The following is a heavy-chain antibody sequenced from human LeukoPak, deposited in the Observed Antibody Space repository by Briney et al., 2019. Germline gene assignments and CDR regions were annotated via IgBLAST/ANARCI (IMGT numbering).Heavy chain of an antibody. V-gene: IGHV3-23*01. D-gene: IGHD4-23*01. CDR3: PKPLLTPGN. J-gene: IGHJ4*02. Sequence: GGSLSLSCTTSGFIFAKYAMAWVRQSPGKGLECVSTISASGADTYYADSVRRRFTIPRDNSRNALYLQLSRLRVDDTAFYYCPKPLLTPGNWGPGTLVTVSS. CDR2: ISASGADT. CDR1: GFIFAKYA.